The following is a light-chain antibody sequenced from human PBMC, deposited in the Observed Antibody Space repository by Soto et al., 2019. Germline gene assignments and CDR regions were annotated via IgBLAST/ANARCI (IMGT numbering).Light chain of an antibody. Sequence: GWTQSPGTLSLSPGERATLSCRASQSVSSSYLAWYQQKPGQAPRLLIYGASSRATGIPDRFSGSGPGTDFTLTISRLEPEDFAVYYCQQYGSSPRTFGQGTKVDIK. CDR1: QSVSSSY. V-gene: IGKV3-20*01. CDR3: QQYGSSPRT. J-gene: IGKJ1*01. CDR2: GAS.